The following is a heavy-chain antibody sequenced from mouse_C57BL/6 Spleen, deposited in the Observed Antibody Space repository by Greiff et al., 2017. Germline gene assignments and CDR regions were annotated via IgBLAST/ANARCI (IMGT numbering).Heavy chain of an antibody. J-gene: IGHJ4*01. V-gene: IGHV1-82*01. CDR2: IYPGDGDT. CDR3: AVAYYSNHYYAMDY. D-gene: IGHD2-5*01. Sequence: VQLVESGPELVKPGASVKISCKASGYAFSSSWMNWVKQRPGKGLEWIGRIYPGDGDTNYNGKFKGKATLTADKSSSTAYMQLSSLTSEDSAVYFCAVAYYSNHYYAMDYWGQGTSVTVSS. CDR1: GYAFSSSW.